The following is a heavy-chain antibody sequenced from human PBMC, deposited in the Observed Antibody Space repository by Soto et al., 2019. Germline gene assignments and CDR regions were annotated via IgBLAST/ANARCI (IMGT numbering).Heavy chain of an antibody. CDR2: IYYTGNT. Sequence: QVQLQESGPGLVKTSETLSLTCTVSGGSVSSGSYFWSWIRQPPGKGLEWLGYIYYTGNTNYNPSLKSRLTISVDSSKNQFSLKLSSVTAADTVVYYCAREKTGDLTFFDSWGQGTLVTVSS. CDR3: AREKTGDLTFFDS. CDR1: GGSVSSGSYF. D-gene: IGHD3-16*01. V-gene: IGHV4-61*01. J-gene: IGHJ4*02.